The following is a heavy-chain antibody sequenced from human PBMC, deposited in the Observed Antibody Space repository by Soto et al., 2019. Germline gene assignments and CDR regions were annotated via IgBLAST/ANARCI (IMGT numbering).Heavy chain of an antibody. D-gene: IGHD7-27*01. CDR3: ARGPSGDTVHY. Sequence: QVQLQESGPGLVKPSQTLSLTCTVAGGSITSDYSCWSWIRKPPGEGLEWLGHIFDSGPTYTNRSLRRQVAISLDTSKNHFSLTLRSVTAAATAVYVCARGPSGDTVHYWGQGALVTVSS. V-gene: IGHV4-30-4*01. J-gene: IGHJ4*02. CDR2: IFDSGPT. CDR1: GGSITSDYSC.